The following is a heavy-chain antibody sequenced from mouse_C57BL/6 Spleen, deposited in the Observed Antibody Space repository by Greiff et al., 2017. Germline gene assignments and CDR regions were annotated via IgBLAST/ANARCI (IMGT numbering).Heavy chain of an antibody. V-gene: IGHV1-7*01. D-gene: IGHD2-2*01. CDR1: GYTFTSYW. Sequence: VKLVESGAELAKPGASVKLSCKASGYTFTSYWMNWVKPRPGQGLEWIGYINPSSGSTTYNQKFKDKATLTADKSSSTAYMQLSSLRYEDSAVYYCARSYGYDVYFDYWGQGTTLTVSS. CDR2: INPSSGST. J-gene: IGHJ2*01. CDR3: ARSYGYDVYFDY.